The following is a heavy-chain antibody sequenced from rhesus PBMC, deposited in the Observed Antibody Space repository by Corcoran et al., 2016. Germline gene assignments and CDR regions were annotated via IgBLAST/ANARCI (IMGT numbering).Heavy chain of an antibody. CDR1: GFSLSTSGMG. CDR3: ARRKGAGTRDV. CDR2: IYWDDDK. D-gene: IGHD1-1*01. J-gene: IGHJ5-2*02. V-gene: IGHV2-1*01. Sequence: QVTLKESGPALVKPTQTLTLTCTFSGFSLSTSGMGVGWIRQPPGKTLEWLAHIYWDDDKRYTTSRKTRVTLSKEPSKNQVVMPMTHMDPVDTATYDCARRKGAGTRDVWGRGGLVTVSS.